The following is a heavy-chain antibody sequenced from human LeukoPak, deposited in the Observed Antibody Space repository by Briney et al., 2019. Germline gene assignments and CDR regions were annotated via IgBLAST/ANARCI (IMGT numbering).Heavy chain of an antibody. J-gene: IGHJ4*02. D-gene: IGHD6-13*01. V-gene: IGHV4-39*07. CDR1: GGSISSSSHY. CDR2: IYYSGST. Sequence: SETLSLTCTVSGGSISSSSHYWGWIRQPPGKGLEWIGSIYYSGSTYYNPSLKSRVTISVDTSKNQFSLKLSSVTAADTAVYYCARGDPAAAGPYYFDYWGQGTLVTVSS. CDR3: ARGDPAAAGPYYFDY.